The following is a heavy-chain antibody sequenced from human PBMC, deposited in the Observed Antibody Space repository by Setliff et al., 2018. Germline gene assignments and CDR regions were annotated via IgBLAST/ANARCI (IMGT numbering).Heavy chain of an antibody. CDR1: GDTFSSYA. CDR3: AIPSSGNFYFDY. Sequence: ASVKVSCKASGDTFSSYAITWVRQAPGQGLEWMGGIIPIFGTAKYAQKFQGRVTITADQSTRTAYMELSSPRSEDTAVYYCAIPSSGNFYFDYWGQGTLVTVSS. J-gene: IGHJ4*02. V-gene: IGHV1-69*13. D-gene: IGHD1-26*01. CDR2: IIPIFGTA.